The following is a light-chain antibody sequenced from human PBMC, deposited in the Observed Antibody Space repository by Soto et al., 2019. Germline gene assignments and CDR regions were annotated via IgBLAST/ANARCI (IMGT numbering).Light chain of an antibody. CDR1: QNISSC. J-gene: IGKJ4*01. CDR3: HQVNVYPST. Sequence: DIQMTQSPSSLSASLGDRATLTCRASQNISSCLAWYQQKPGRAPSLLIHAASTWDSGVPSRFSASGSGTHFTLTISRLEPEDFAVYYCHQVNVYPSTLGEGTKVDIK. CDR2: AAS. V-gene: IGKV1-9*01.